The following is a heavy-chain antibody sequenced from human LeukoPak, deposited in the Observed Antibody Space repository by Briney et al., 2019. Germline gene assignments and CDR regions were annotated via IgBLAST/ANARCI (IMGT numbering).Heavy chain of an antibody. CDR2: ISSDGSIA. J-gene: IGHJ4*02. CDR3: AKGGTTVTTVTDYFDY. CDR1: GFIFSRYW. Sequence: GGSLRLSCEASGFIFSRYWMYWVRQVPGKGLVWVSRISSDGSIASYADSVEGRFAMSRDSARNTLFLQMNSLRVEDTAVYYCAKGGTTVTTVTDYFDYWGQGTLVTVSS. V-gene: IGHV3-74*01. D-gene: IGHD4-17*01.